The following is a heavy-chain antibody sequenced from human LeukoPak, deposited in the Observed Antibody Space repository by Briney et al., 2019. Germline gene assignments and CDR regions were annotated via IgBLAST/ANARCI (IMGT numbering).Heavy chain of an antibody. J-gene: IGHJ4*02. V-gene: IGHV1-2*02. CDR2: INPNTGGA. D-gene: IGHD6-6*01. CDR3: ARTPRGVIAAEFVF. Sequence: ASVKVSCKASRYTCTDYYLHWVRQAPGQGLDYMGWINPNTGGASYAQKFQGRVAMTRDTSISTAYMELNRLTSDDTAVYYCARTPRGVIAAEFVFWGQGTLVTVSS. CDR1: RYTCTDYY.